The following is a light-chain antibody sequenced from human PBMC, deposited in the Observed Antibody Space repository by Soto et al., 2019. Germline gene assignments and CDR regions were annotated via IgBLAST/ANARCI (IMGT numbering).Light chain of an antibody. Sequence: QSVLTQPPSASGSPGQSVTISCTGTSSDVGGYNYVSWYQQHPGKAPKLMIYEVSKRPSGVPDRFSGSKSGNTASLTVSGLQPEDEADYYCSSYARSNQSVFGTGTKVTVL. CDR1: SSDVGGYNY. CDR3: SSYARSNQSV. V-gene: IGLV2-8*01. J-gene: IGLJ1*01. CDR2: EVS.